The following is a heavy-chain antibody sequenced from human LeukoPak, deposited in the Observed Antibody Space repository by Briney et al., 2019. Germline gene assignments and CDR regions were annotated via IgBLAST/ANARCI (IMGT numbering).Heavy chain of an antibody. CDR1: GFTFSSYA. CDR2: ISYDGSNK. Sequence: GGSLRLSCAASGFTFSSYAMHWVRQAPGKGLEWVAVISYDGSNKYYADSVKGRFTISRDSSKNTLYLQMNSLRAEDTAVYYCARDFLELTYYFDYWGQGTLVTVSS. CDR3: ARDFLELTYYFDY. J-gene: IGHJ4*02. D-gene: IGHD1-7*01. V-gene: IGHV3-30-3*01.